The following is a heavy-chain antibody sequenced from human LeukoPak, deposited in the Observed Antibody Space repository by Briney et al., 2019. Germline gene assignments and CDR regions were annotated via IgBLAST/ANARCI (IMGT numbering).Heavy chain of an antibody. V-gene: IGHV3-30*02. J-gene: IGHJ4*02. D-gene: IGHD3-10*01. CDR3: ARDRRSGSYGGVGY. CDR2: IRYDGSNK. Sequence: PGGSLRLSCAASGFTFSSYGMHWVRQTPGKGLEWVAFIRYDGSNKYYADSVKGRFTISRDNAKNTPYLQMNSLRAEDTAVYYCARDRRSGSYGGVGYWGQGTLVTVSS. CDR1: GFTFSSYG.